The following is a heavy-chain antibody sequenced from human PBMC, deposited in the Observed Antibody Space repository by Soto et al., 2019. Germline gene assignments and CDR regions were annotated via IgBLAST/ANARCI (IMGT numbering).Heavy chain of an antibody. J-gene: IGHJ6*03. CDR3: ARSQGPAAMLGYYYYMDV. Sequence: GGSLRLSCAASGFTFSSYWMSWVRQAPGKGLEWVANIKQDGSEKYYVDSVKGRFTISRDNAKNSLYLQMNSLRAEDTAVYYCARSQGPAAMLGYYYYMDVWGKGTTVTVSS. CDR1: GFTFSSYW. V-gene: IGHV3-7*01. D-gene: IGHD2-2*01. CDR2: IKQDGSEK.